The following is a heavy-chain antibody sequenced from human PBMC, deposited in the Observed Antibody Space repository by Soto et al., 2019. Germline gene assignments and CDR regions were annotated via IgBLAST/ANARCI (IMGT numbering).Heavy chain of an antibody. Sequence: EVQLLESGGGLVQPGGSLRLSFAASGFTFSSYAMSWVRQAPGKGLEWVSVISGSGSSTYYADSVKGRFTISRDNSKTTLYLQMNSLRAEDTAVYYCARRSPSWAFDIWGQGTMVTVSS. CDR3: ARRSPSWAFDI. CDR2: ISGSGSST. V-gene: IGHV3-23*01. D-gene: IGHD2-15*01. CDR1: GFTFSSYA. J-gene: IGHJ3*02.